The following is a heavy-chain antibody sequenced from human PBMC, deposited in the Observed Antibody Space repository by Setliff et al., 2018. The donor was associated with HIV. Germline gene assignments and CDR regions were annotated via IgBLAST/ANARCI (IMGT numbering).Heavy chain of an antibody. CDR1: GVSFSGYY. D-gene: IGHD5-18*01. V-gene: IGHV4-34*01. CDR2: INHSGST. Sequence: PSETLSLTCAVYGVSFSGYYWSWIRQPPGKGLEWIGEINHSGSTNYNPSLKSRVTISVDTSKNQFSLKLSSVTAADTAVYYCAREKRQIWSTDYYYHYGLDVWGQGITVTVSS. J-gene: IGHJ6*02. CDR3: AREKRQIWSTDYYYHYGLDV.